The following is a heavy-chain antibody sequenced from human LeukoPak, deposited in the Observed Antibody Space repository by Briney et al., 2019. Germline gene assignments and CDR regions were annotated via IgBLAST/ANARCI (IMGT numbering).Heavy chain of an antibody. V-gene: IGHV3-15*01. D-gene: IGHD5-12*01. J-gene: IGHJ4*02. Sequence: GGSLRLSCAASGFSFSNAWMSWVRQAPGKGLEWVGRIKSKADGGTTDYAAPVKGRFAISRDDSKNTLFLQMNSLKTEDTAVYYCTTPKYTGYDFYFWGQGTLVTVSS. CDR3: TTPKYTGYDFYF. CDR2: IKSKADGGTT. CDR1: GFSFSNAW.